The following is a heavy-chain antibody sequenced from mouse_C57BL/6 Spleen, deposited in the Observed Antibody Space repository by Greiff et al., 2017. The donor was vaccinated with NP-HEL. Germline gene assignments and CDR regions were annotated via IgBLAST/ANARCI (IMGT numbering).Heavy chain of an antibody. CDR1: GYAFSSSW. V-gene: IGHV1-82*01. Sequence: VKVVESGPELVKPGASVKISCKASGYAFSSSWMNWVKQRPGKGLEWIGRIYPGDGDTNYNGKFKGKATLTADKSSSTAYMQLSSLTSEDSAVYFCARFYYYGSSYPHYFDYWGQGTTLTVSS. D-gene: IGHD1-1*01. CDR3: ARFYYYGSSYPHYFDY. CDR2: IYPGDGDT. J-gene: IGHJ2*01.